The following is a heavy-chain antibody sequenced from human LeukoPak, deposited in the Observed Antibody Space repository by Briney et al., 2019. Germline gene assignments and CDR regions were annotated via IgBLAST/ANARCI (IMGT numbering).Heavy chain of an antibody. V-gene: IGHV1-69*01. CDR2: ITPIFGTA. Sequence: GASVTVSCTASGGTFSSYAISWVRQAPGQGLEWMGGITPIFGTANFAQKFQGRVSITADESTSTAFMELSSLRSEDTAVYYCARQGTYSSAIGMGYWGQGTLVTVSS. D-gene: IGHD6-19*01. J-gene: IGHJ4*02. CDR3: ARQGTYSSAIGMGY. CDR1: GGTFSSYA.